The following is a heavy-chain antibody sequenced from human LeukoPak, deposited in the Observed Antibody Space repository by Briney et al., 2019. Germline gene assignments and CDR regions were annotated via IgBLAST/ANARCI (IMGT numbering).Heavy chain of an antibody. CDR1: GFTFSSYA. D-gene: IGHD6-13*01. V-gene: IGHV3-66*01. CDR2: IYGGGRT. Sequence: GGSLRLSCAASGFTFSSYAMGWVRQAPGKWLGWVSVIYGGGRTYYADYVRGRFTISRDKSKNTLYLQMNSLRADGTAVYCCAKSGGSSRLYFDFWGQGTLVTVSS. CDR3: AKSGGSSRLYFDF. J-gene: IGHJ4*02.